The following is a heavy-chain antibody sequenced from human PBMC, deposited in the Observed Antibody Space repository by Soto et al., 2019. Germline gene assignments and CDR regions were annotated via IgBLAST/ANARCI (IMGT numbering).Heavy chain of an antibody. V-gene: IGHV3-7*01. CDR2: IKQDGSEK. CDR3: ARDPNIVLVPATIYYYYAMDV. J-gene: IGHJ6*02. CDR1: GFTFSSYW. D-gene: IGHD2-2*01. Sequence: GGSLRLSCAASGFTFSSYWMSWVRQAPGKGLEWVANIKQDGSEKYYVDSVKGRFTISRDNAKNSLYLQMNSLRAEDTAVYYCARDPNIVLVPATIYYYYAMDVWGQGTTVTVSS.